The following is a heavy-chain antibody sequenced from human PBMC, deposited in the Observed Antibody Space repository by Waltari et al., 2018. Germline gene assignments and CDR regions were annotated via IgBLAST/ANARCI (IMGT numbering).Heavy chain of an antibody. J-gene: IGHJ6*03. Sequence: EVQLVESGGGLVKPGGSRRLAGAASGFAFSNYNMNWVRQAPGKGLAWVSSISGSGTYIYYSDSVKGRFTISRDNAKNSLFLQMNSLRAEDTAVYYCARENLGVIIFHYYFMDVWGKGTTVTISS. CDR1: GFAFSNYN. CDR3: ARENLGVIIFHYYFMDV. CDR2: ISGSGTYI. V-gene: IGHV3-21*06. D-gene: IGHD3-3*01.